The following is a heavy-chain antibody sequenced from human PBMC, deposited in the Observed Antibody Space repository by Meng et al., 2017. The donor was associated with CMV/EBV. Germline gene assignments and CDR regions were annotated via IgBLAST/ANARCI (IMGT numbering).Heavy chain of an antibody. J-gene: IGHJ6*02. V-gene: IGHV3-30*02. CDR2: IRYDGSNK. CDR3: AKDLALWFGELLYAYGMDV. Sequence: GGSLRLSCAASGFTFSSYGMHWVRQAPGKGLEWVAFIRYDGSNKYYADSVKGRFTISRDNSKNTLYLQMNSLRAEDTAVYYCAKDLALWFGELLYAYGMDVWGQGTTVTVSS. CDR1: GFTFSSYG. D-gene: IGHD3-10*01.